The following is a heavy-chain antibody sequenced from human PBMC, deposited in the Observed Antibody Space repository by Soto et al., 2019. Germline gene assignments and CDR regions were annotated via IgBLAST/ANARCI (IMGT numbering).Heavy chain of an antibody. CDR1: GGSISSSNW. CDR3: ARTLEGSITMVRREFDY. J-gene: IGHJ4*02. Sequence: SETLSLTCAVSGGSISSSNWWSWVRQPPGKGLEWIGEIYHSGSTNYNPSLKSRVTISVDKSKNQFSLKLSSVTAADTAVYYCARTLEGSITMVRREFDYWGQGTLVTVSS. V-gene: IGHV4-4*02. CDR2: IYHSGST. D-gene: IGHD3-10*01.